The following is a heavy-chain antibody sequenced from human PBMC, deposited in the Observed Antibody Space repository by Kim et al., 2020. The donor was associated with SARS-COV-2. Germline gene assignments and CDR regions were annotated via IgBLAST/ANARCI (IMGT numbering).Heavy chain of an antibody. J-gene: IGHJ4*02. Sequence: QKFQGRVPITADKSTSTAYMELSSLRSEDTAVYYCARVLGCSSTSCPLDYWGQGTLVTVSS. D-gene: IGHD2-2*01. V-gene: IGHV1-69*04. CDR3: ARVLGCSSTSCPLDY.